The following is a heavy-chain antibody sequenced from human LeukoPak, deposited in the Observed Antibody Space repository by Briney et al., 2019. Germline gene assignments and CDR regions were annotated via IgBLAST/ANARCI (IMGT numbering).Heavy chain of an antibody. CDR3: ARDGGYYYDSSGYYLDY. V-gene: IGHV1-46*01. CDR1: GYTFTSYY. D-gene: IGHD3-22*01. CDR2: INPSGGST. Sequence: ASVKVSCKASGYTFTSYYMHWVRQAPGQGLEWMGIINPSGGSTSYAQKFQGRVTMTRDTSTSTVYMELSSLRSEDTAVYYCARDGGYYYDSSGYYLDYWGQGTLVTVSS. J-gene: IGHJ4*02.